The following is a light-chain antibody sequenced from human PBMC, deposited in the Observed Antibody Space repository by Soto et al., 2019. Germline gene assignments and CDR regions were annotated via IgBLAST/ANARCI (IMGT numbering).Light chain of an antibody. Sequence: EVVLTQSPGTLSLSPGERATLSCRASQTVRNNYLAWYQQKPGQAPRLVIFGASSRATGIPDRFSGSGSGTDFTLTISRLEPEDFAVYSCHQYGSSPWTFGQGTKVDIK. CDR2: GAS. J-gene: IGKJ1*01. CDR1: QTVRNNY. CDR3: HQYGSSPWT. V-gene: IGKV3-20*01.